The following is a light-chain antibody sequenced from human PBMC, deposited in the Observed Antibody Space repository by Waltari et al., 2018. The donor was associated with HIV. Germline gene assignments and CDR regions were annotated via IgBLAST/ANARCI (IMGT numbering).Light chain of an antibody. Sequence: DIQLTQSPSFLSSHVGDRVTISCRASQDISTYLAWYQQKPGEAPKLLIHGASTLHRGVTSRFSCSGSGTDFTLTIRNLRPEDFAIYYCQQLHSFPLIFGGGTKVE. CDR1: QDISTY. V-gene: IGKV1-9*01. CDR2: GAS. J-gene: IGKJ4*01. CDR3: QQLHSFPLI.